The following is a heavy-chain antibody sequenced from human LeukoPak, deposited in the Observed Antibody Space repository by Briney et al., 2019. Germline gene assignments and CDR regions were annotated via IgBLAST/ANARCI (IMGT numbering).Heavy chain of an antibody. V-gene: IGHV4-34*01. J-gene: IGHJ4*02. CDR1: GGSFSGYY. Sequence: SETLSLTCAVYGGSFSGYYWSWIRQPPGKGLEWIGEINHSGSTNYNPSLKSRVTISVDTSKNQFSLKLSSVTAADTAVYYCARVGGYLGLVDYWGQGTLVTVSS. CDR3: ARVGGYLGLVDY. D-gene: IGHD2-15*01. CDR2: INHSGST.